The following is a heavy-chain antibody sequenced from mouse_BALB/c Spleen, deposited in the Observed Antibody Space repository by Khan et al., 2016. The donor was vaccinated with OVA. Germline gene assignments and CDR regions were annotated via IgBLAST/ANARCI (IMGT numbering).Heavy chain of an antibody. V-gene: IGHV2-2*03. J-gene: IGHJ3*01. CDR3: ARNYDYDEGLTY. D-gene: IGHD2-4*01. Sequence: QVQLKQSGPGLVQPSQSLSITCTVSGFSLTSYGVHWVRQSPGKGLEWLGVIWSGGNTDYNEAFISRLNITKDNSKSQVFFKMNSLQSNDTAIYYCARNYDYDEGLTYWGQGTLVTVSA. CDR2: IWSGGNT. CDR1: GFSLTSYG.